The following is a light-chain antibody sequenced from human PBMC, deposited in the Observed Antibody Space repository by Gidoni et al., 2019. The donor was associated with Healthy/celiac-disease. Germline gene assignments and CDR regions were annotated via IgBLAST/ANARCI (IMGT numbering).Light chain of an antibody. J-gene: IGKJ2*01. CDR3: QQSYSTT. CDR2: AAS. Sequence: DIQMTQSPSSLSASVGDRVTITCRASQSISSYLNGYQQKPGKAPKLLIYAASSLHSGVPSRFSGSGSGTDFTLTISSLQPEDFATYYCQQSYSTTFGQGTKLEIK. CDR1: QSISSY. V-gene: IGKV1-39*01.